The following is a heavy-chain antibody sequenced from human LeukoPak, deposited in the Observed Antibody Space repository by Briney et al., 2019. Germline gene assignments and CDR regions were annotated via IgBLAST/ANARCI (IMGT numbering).Heavy chain of an antibody. V-gene: IGHV4-59*01. J-gene: IGHJ4*02. D-gene: IGHD3-10*01. CDR3: ARVPVRYGSGSYYNPYYFDY. CDR1: GGSISSYY. CDR2: IYYSGST. Sequence: SETLSLTCTVSGGSISSYYWSWIRQPPGKGLEWIGYIYYSGSTNYNPSLKSRVTISVDTSKNQFSLKLSSVTAAGTAVYYCARVPVRYGSGSYYNPYYFDYWGQGTLVTVSS.